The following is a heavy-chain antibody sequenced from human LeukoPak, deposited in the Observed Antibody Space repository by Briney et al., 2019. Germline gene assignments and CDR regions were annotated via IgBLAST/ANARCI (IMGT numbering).Heavy chain of an antibody. CDR2: IYYSGST. J-gene: IGHJ5*02. CDR1: GGSISSGGYY. V-gene: IGHV4-31*03. Sequence: SETLSLTCTASGGSISSGGYYWSWIRQHPGKGLEWIGYIYYSGSTYYNPSLKSRVTISVDTSKNQFSLKLSSVTAADTAVYYCARGDRIAARPNWFDPWGQGTLVTVSS. CDR3: ARGDRIAARPNWFDP. D-gene: IGHD6-6*01.